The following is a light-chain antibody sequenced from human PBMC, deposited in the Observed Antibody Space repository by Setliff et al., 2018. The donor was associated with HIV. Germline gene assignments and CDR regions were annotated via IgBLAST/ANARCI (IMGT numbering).Light chain of an antibody. J-gene: IGKJ5*01. Sequence: SPGSLSLSPGERATLSCRASQNVSKSHLAWLQQKPGLAPRLLIYDASSRATVIPDRFSGGGSGTDFTLTISRLEPEDFAVYYCQQDGGSTITFGQGTRLEIK. CDR3: QQDGGSTIT. CDR2: DAS. V-gene: IGKV3D-20*01. CDR1: QNVSKSH.